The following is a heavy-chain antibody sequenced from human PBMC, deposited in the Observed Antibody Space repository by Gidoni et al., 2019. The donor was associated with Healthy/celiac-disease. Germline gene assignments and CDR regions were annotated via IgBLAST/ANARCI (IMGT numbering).Heavy chain of an antibody. CDR3: ARYGNMIVVSVSYYYGMDV. CDR1: GYNFTSCG. Sequence: QGQLVQSGAEVKKPGASVKVSCKASGYNFTSCGISWVRQAPGQGLEWMGWISAYHGNTNYAQKLQGRVTMTTDTSTSTAYMALRSLRSDDTAVYYCARYGNMIVVSVSYYYGMDVWGQGTTVTVSS. D-gene: IGHD3-22*01. J-gene: IGHJ6*02. CDR2: ISAYHGNT. V-gene: IGHV1-18*01.